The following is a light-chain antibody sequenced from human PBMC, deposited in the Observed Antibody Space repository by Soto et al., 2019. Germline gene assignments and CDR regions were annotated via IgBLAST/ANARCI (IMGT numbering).Light chain of an antibody. CDR1: QSILYSSNNKDF. V-gene: IGKV4-1*01. J-gene: IGKJ2*01. CDR3: QHYGSSPPYT. Sequence: DILMTQSPDSLAVSLGERATINCTSSQSILYSSNNKDFLAWYQQKPGQPPKLLIHWASSREFGVPDRFSGSGSGTDFTLTISRLEAEDSAVYYCQHYGSSPPYTFGQGTKLKIK. CDR2: WAS.